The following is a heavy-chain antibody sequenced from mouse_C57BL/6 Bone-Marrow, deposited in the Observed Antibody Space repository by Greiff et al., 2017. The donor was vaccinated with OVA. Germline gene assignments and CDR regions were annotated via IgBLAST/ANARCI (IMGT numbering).Heavy chain of an antibody. CDR3: ARSAYYGSSSWYFDV. Sequence: LQESGPELVKPGASVKISCKASGYAFSSSWMNWVKQRPGKGLEWIGRIYPGDGDTNYNGKFKGKATLTADKSSSTAYMQLSSLTSEDSAVYFCARSAYYGSSSWYFDVWGTGTTVTVSS. V-gene: IGHV1-82*01. J-gene: IGHJ1*03. D-gene: IGHD1-1*01. CDR1: GYAFSSSW. CDR2: IYPGDGDT.